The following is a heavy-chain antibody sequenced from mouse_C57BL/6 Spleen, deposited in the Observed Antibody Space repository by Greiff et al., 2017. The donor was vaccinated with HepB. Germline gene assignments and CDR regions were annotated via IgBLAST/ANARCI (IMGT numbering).Heavy chain of an antibody. Sequence: QVQLQQSGAELVRPGASVKLSCKASGYTFTDYYINWVKQRPGQGLEWIARIYPGSGNTYYNEKFKGKATLTAEKSSSTAYMQLSSLTSEDSAVYFCARDWGGSGYPDYWGQGTTLTVSS. J-gene: IGHJ2*01. D-gene: IGHD3-2*02. CDR1: GYTFTDYY. CDR3: ARDWGGSGYPDY. V-gene: IGHV1-76*01. CDR2: IYPGSGNT.